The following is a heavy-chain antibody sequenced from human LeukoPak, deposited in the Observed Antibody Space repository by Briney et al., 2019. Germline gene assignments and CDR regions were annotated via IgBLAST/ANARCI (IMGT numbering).Heavy chain of an antibody. V-gene: IGHV3-21*01. Sequence: GGSLRLSCAASGFTFDSFSINWVRQAPGKGLEWVASVSSSTTYIYYAGSVKGRFTISRDNAKNLVYLEMNSLRAEDTAVYYCARDRRGYSSSWDFFDYWGQGTLVTVSS. J-gene: IGHJ4*02. CDR3: ARDRRGYSSSWDFFDY. CDR2: VSSSTTYI. CDR1: GFTFDSFS. D-gene: IGHD6-13*01.